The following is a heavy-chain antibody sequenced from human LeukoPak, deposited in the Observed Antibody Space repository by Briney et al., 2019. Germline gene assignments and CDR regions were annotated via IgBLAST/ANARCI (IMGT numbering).Heavy chain of an antibody. V-gene: IGHV3-7*01. CDR2: IKQDGSVK. J-gene: IGHJ2*01. D-gene: IGHD3-22*01. CDR1: GFSFSNYW. Sequence: PGGSLRLSCAVSGFSFSNYWMSWVRQAPGKGLEWVANIKQDGSVKYYVDSVKGRFTISRDNAKNSLYLQMNSLRAEDTAVYYCARPDSSGYSLIGYFDLWGRGTLVTVSS. CDR3: ARPDSSGYSLIGYFDL.